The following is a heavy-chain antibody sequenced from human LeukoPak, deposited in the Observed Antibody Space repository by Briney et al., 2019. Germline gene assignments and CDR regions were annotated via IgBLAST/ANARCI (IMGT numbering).Heavy chain of an antibody. CDR2: INHSGST. CDR1: GGSFSGYY. Sequence: PSETLSLTCAVYGGSFSGYYWSWIRQPPGKGLEWIGEINHSGSTNYNPSLKSRVTISVDTSKNQFSLKLSSVTAADTAVYYCARGLIVVVPAAPGDYYYYGMDVWGQGTTVTVPS. D-gene: IGHD2-2*01. CDR3: ARGLIVVVPAAPGDYYYYGMDV. V-gene: IGHV4-34*01. J-gene: IGHJ6*02.